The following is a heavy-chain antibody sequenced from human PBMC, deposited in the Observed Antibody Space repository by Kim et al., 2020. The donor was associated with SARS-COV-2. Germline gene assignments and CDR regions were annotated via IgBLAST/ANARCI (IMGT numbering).Heavy chain of an antibody. J-gene: IGHJ4*02. CDR2: INHSGST. CDR3: ARLPRGYRVFDY. CDR1: GGSFSGYY. Sequence: SETLSLTCAVYGGSFSGYYWSWIRQPPGKGLEWIGEINHSGSTNYNPSLKSRVTISVDTSKNQFSLKLSSVTAADTAVYYCARLPRGYRVFDYWGQGTLV. D-gene: IGHD5-18*01. V-gene: IGHV4-34*01.